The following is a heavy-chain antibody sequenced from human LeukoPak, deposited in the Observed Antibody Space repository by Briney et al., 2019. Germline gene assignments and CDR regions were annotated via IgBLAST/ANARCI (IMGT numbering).Heavy chain of an antibody. CDR2: ISSSGTTT. J-gene: IGHJ4*02. CDR1: GFSFSVYE. V-gene: IGHV3-48*03. Sequence: GGSLRLSCAASGFSFSVYEIHWVRQAPGKGLEWIADISSSGTTTYYADSVKGRFTISRDNAKSSLYLQMNSLGAEDTAVYYCTTLTXASNFXYWGQGXLVTVSS. CDR3: TTLTXASNFXY. D-gene: IGHD4-11*01.